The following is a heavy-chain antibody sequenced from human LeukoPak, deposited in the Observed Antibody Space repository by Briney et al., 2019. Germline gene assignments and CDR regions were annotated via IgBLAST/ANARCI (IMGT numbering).Heavy chain of an antibody. J-gene: IGHJ4*02. CDR1: GGTFSSYA. Sequence: APVNVSCKASGGTFSSYAISWVRQAPGQGLEWMGGIIPIFGTANYAQKFQGRVTITADESTSTAYMELSSLRSEDTAVYYCARESADYGTDYWGQGTLVTVSS. V-gene: IGHV1-69*13. CDR3: ARESADYGTDY. D-gene: IGHD4-17*01. CDR2: IIPIFGTA.